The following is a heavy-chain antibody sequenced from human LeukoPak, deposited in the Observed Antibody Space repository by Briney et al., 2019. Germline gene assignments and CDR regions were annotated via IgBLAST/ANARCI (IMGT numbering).Heavy chain of an antibody. CDR3: AKDRAYYYGSGSSRIDY. CDR2: ISGSGGST. D-gene: IGHD3-10*01. Sequence: GGSLGLSCAASGFTFSSYAMSWVRQAPGKGLEWVSAISGSGGSTYYADSVKGRFTISRDNSKNTLYLQMNSLRAEDTAVYYCAKDRAYYYGSGSSRIDYWGQGTLVTVSS. V-gene: IGHV3-23*01. CDR1: GFTFSSYA. J-gene: IGHJ4*02.